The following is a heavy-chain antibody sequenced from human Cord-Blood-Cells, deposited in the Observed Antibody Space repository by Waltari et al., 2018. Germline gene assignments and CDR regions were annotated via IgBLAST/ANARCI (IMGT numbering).Heavy chain of an antibody. CDR3: AKSLWGSDAFDI. Sequence: VRQAPGKGLEWVSGISWNSGSIGYADSVKGRFTISRDNAKNSLYLQMNSLRAEDMALYYCAKSLWGSDAFDIWGQGTMVTVSS. D-gene: IGHD7-27*01. V-gene: IGHV3-9*03. J-gene: IGHJ3*02. CDR2: ISWNSGSI.